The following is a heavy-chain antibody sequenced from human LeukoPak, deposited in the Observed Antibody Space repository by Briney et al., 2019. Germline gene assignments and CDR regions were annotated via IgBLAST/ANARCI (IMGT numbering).Heavy chain of an antibody. J-gene: IGHJ4*02. Sequence: PGGSLRLSCAASGFTFSSYAMHWVRQAPGKGLEWVAVISYDGSNKYYADSVKGRFTISRDNSKNTLYLQMNSLRAEDTAVYYCARDMREQQWLVRIKLRDYWGQGTLVTVSS. CDR1: GFTFSSYA. CDR2: ISYDGSNK. CDR3: ARDMREQQWLVRIKLRDY. D-gene: IGHD6-19*01. V-gene: IGHV3-30*04.